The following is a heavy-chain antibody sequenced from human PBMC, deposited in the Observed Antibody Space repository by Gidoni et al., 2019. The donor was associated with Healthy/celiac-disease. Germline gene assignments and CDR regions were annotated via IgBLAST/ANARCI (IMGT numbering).Heavy chain of an antibody. CDR2: IIPIFGTA. CDR3: ARALEMATVGPAYYYYGMDV. CDR1: GGPFGSYA. J-gene: IGHJ6*02. D-gene: IGHD4-4*01. Sequence: QVQLVQSGAEVKKPGSSVKVSCKASGGPFGSYAISWVRQAPGQGLEWMGGIIPIFGTANYAQKFQGRVTITADESTSTAYMELSSLRSEDTAVYYCARALEMATVGPAYYYYGMDVWGQGTTVTVSS. V-gene: IGHV1-69*01.